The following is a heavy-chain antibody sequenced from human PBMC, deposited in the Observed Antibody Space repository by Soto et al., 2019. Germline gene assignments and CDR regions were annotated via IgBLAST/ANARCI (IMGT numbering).Heavy chain of an antibody. CDR3: AAGGYDILTGYLAPDFDY. V-gene: IGHV1-58*01. Sequence: SVNVSCKASGFTFTSSAVQWVRQARGQRLEWIGWIVVGSGNTNYAQKFQERVTITRDMSTSTAYMELSSLRSEDTAVYYCAAGGYDILTGYLAPDFDYWGQGTLVTVSS. J-gene: IGHJ4*02. CDR1: GFTFTSSA. D-gene: IGHD3-9*01. CDR2: IVVGSGNT.